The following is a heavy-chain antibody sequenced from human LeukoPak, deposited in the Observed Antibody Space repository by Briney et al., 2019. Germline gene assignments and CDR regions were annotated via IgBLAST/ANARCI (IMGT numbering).Heavy chain of an antibody. J-gene: IGHJ4*02. CDR1: GYTFRNYG. CDR3: ARGETGYSSGWDEY. Sequence: SVKVSCKASGYTFRNYGITWVRQAPGEGLEWMGGIIPIFGTANYAQKFQGRVTITTDESTSTAYMELSSLRSEDTAVYYCARGETGYSSGWDEYWGQGTLVTVSS. D-gene: IGHD6-19*01. CDR2: IIPIFGTA. V-gene: IGHV1-69*05.